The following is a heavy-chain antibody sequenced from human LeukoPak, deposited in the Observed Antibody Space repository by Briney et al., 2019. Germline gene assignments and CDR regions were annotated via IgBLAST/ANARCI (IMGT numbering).Heavy chain of an antibody. CDR2: ISGSGGST. CDR1: GFTFSSYA. V-gene: IGHV3-23*01. J-gene: IGHJ6*02. D-gene: IGHD1-26*01. Sequence: GGSLRLSCAASGFTFSSYAMSWVRQSPGKGLEWVSAISGSGGSTYYADSVKGRFTISRDNSKNTLYLQMNSLRAEDMAVYYCARMIGSPRTVRYCMDVWGQGTTVTVSS. CDR3: ARMIGSPRTVRYCMDV.